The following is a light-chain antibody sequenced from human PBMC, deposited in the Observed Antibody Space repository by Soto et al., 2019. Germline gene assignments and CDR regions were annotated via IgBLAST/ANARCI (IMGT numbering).Light chain of an antibody. CDR2: RAS. J-gene: IGKJ4*01. Sequence: DVQMTQSPSTLSASVGDRVTITCRASQTINNWLAWYQQKPGKAPKLLIHRASILESGVPSRFSGSGSRTEFTLTISGLQPDDLATYYCQQYNSHWLSFGGGTKVEIK. CDR1: QTINNW. CDR3: QQYNSHWLS. V-gene: IGKV1-5*03.